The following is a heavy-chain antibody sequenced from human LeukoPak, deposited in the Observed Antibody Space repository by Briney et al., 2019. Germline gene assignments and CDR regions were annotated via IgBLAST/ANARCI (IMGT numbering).Heavy chain of an antibody. J-gene: IGHJ4*02. Sequence: PGGSLRLSCAASGFTFSSYAMSWVRQAPGKGLEWVSAISGSGGSTYYADSVKGRFTISRDISKNTLYLQMNSLRAEDTAVYYCAKAPLYSSGRVAEYWGQGTLVTVSS. V-gene: IGHV3-23*01. CDR2: ISGSGGST. CDR1: GFTFSSYA. CDR3: AKAPLYSSGRVAEY. D-gene: IGHD6-19*01.